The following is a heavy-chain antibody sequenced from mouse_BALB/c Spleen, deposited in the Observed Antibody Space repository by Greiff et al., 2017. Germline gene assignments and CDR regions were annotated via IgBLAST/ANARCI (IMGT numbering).Heavy chain of an antibody. J-gene: IGHJ4*01. Sequence: EVQGVESGAELVKPGASVKLSCTASGFNIKDTYMHWVKQRPEQGLEWIGRIDPANGNTKYDPKFQGKATITADTSSNTAYLQLSSLTSEDTAVYYCASLNWDDHYAMDYWGQGTSVTVSS. CDR1: GFNIKDTY. D-gene: IGHD4-1*01. CDR2: IDPANGNT. V-gene: IGHV14-3*02. CDR3: ASLNWDDHYAMDY.